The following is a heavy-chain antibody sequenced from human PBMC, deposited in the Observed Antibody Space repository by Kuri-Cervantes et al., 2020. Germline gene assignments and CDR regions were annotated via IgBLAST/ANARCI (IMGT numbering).Heavy chain of an antibody. CDR2: IYYSGST. Sequence: SETLSLTCTVSGGSISSGGYYWSWVRQHPGKGLEWIGYIYYSGSTYYNPSLKSRVTMSVDTSKSQLSLKLSSVTAVDTAVYYCARFSGYASDWGQGTLVTVSS. J-gene: IGHJ4*02. CDR3: ARFSGYASD. V-gene: IGHV4-31*03. CDR1: GGSISSGGYY. D-gene: IGHD5-12*01.